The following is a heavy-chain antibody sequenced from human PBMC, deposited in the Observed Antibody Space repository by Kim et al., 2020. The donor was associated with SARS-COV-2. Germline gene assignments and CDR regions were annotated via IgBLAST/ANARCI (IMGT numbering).Heavy chain of an antibody. CDR1: GFTFSSYA. CDR3: ARGGPRSKTRKEPYYGM. D-gene: IGHD1-1*01. Sequence: GGSLRLSCAASGFTFSSYAMHWVRQAPGKGLEWVAVISYDGSNKYYADSVKGRFTISRDNSKNTLYLQMNSLRAEDTAVYYCARGGPRSKTRKEPYYGM. V-gene: IGHV3-30-3*01. J-gene: IGHJ6*01. CDR2: ISYDGSNK.